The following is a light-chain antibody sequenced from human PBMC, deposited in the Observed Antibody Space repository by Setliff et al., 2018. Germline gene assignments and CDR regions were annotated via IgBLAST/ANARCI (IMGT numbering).Light chain of an antibody. CDR1: SSDVGGYNY. CDR2: DVS. CDR3: SSYTSSSASYV. J-gene: IGLJ1*01. V-gene: IGLV2-14*03. Sequence: QSVLTQPASVSGPPGQSITISCTGTSSDVGGYNYVSWYQQHPGKAPKLMIYDVSNRPSGVSNRFSGSKSGNTASLTISGLQAEDETDYYCSSYTSSSASYVFGTGTKATVL.